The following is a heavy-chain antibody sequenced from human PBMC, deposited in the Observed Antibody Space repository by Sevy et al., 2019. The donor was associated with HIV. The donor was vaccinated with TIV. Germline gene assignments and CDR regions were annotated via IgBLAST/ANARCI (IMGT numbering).Heavy chain of an antibody. D-gene: IGHD3-22*01. J-gene: IGHJ4*02. CDR2: FDPEDGET. CDR3: ASAREYYEDSSGYLDY. V-gene: IGHV1-24*01. Sequence: ASVKVSCKVSGYSLTKLSMHWVRQAPGKGLEWMGRFDPEDGETIYAQKFQGRVTMTGDTSTEAAYMELSSLRSEDTAVYFCASAREYYEDSSGYLDYWGQGALVTVSS. CDR1: GYSLTKLS.